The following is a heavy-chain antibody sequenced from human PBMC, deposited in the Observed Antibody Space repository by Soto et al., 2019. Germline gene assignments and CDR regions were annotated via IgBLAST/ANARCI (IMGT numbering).Heavy chain of an antibody. D-gene: IGHD2-21*01. CDR2: IFWDGDR. CDR3: AHSLTRASCGGGNCYFFDF. J-gene: IGHJ4*02. CDR1: GFSLSTAGVG. V-gene: IGHV2-5*02. Sequence: SGPTLVNPTQTLTLTCSFSGFSLSTAGVGIGWIRQPPGKGLEWLALIFWDGDRRHNPSLKRRLTITTDTSKTQVVLTMTNMDPVDTATYYCAHSLTRASCGGGNCYFFDFWGQGTPVTVSS.